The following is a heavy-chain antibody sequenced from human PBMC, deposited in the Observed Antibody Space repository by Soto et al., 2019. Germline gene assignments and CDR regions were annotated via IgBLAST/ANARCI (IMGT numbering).Heavy chain of an antibody. D-gene: IGHD1-20*01. V-gene: IGHV5-51*01. CDR1: GCSFTSYW. J-gene: IGHJ6*03. CDR3: ARHGISSPHYYYYYMDV. CDR2: IYPGDSDT. Sequence: GESLKISCKGSGCSFTSYWIGWVRQMPGKGLEWMGIIYPGDSDTRYSPSFQGQVTISADKSISTAYLQWSSLKASDTAMYYCARHGISSPHYYYYYMDVWGKGTTVTVSS.